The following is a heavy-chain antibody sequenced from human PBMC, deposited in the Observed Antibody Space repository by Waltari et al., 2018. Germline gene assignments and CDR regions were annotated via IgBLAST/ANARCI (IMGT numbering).Heavy chain of an antibody. V-gene: IGHV1-45*02. Sequence: ITPFNGNTNYAQKFQDRVTITRDRSMSTAYMELSSLRSEDTAMYYCARSQGDYGHAFDIWGQGTMVTVSS. D-gene: IGHD4-17*01. CDR3: ARSQGDYGHAFDI. J-gene: IGHJ3*02. CDR2: ITPFNGNT.